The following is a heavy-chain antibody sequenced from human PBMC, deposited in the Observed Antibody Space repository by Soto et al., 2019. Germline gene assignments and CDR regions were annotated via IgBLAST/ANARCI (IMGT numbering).Heavy chain of an antibody. CDR3: ARSAYSSGWYHYYGMDV. Sequence: GGSLRLSCAASGFTFSSYGLHWVRQAPGKGLEWVAVIWYDGSNKYYADSVKGRFTISRDNSKNTLYLQMNSLRAEDTAVYYCARSAYSSGWYHYYGMDVWGQGTTVTVSS. CDR2: IWYDGSNK. V-gene: IGHV3-33*01. D-gene: IGHD6-19*01. J-gene: IGHJ6*02. CDR1: GFTFSSYG.